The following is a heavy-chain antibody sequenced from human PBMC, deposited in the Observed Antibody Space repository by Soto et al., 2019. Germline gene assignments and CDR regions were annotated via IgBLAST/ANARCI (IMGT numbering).Heavy chain of an antibody. CDR2: IYYSGST. CDR3: ARHLFGDYSNHGTWFDP. D-gene: IGHD4-4*01. CDR1: GGSISSYY. Sequence: SETLSLTCTVSGGSISSYYWSWIRQPPGKGLEWIGYIYYSGSTNYNPSLKSRVTISVDTSKNQFSLKLSSVTAADTAVYYCARHLFGDYSNHGTWFDPWGQGTLVTVSS. V-gene: IGHV4-59*08. J-gene: IGHJ5*02.